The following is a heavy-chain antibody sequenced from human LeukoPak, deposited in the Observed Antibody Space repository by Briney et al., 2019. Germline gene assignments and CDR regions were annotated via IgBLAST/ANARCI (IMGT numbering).Heavy chain of an antibody. CDR2: INHSGST. CDR3: ARGRIVVVPATMENNWFDP. CDR1: GGSFSGYY. J-gene: IGHJ5*02. D-gene: IGHD2-2*01. V-gene: IGHV4-34*01. Sequence: SETQSLTCAVYGGSFSGYYWSWIRQPPGKGLEWIGEINHSGSTNYNPSLKSRVTISVDTSKNQFSLKLSSVTAADTAVYYCARGRIVVVPATMENNWFDPWGQGTLVTVSS.